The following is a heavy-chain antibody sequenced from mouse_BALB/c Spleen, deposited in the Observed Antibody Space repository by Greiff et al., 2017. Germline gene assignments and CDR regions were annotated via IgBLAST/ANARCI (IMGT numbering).Heavy chain of an antibody. CDR2: INSNGGST. CDR3: ARGRIHYYYFDY. J-gene: IGHJ2*01. D-gene: IGHD1-2*01. Sequence: EVMLVESGAGLVHPGGSLKLSCAASGFTFSSYGMSWVRQTPDKRLELVATINSNGGSTYYPDSVKGRFTISRDNAKNTLYLQMSSLKSEDTAMYYCARGRIHYYYFDYWGQGTTLTVSS. V-gene: IGHV5-6-3*01. CDR1: GFTFSSYG.